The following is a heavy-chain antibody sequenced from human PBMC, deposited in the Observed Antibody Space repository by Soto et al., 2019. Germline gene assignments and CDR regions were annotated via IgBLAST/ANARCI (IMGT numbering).Heavy chain of an antibody. D-gene: IGHD2-2*03. J-gene: IGHJ4*02. Sequence: GGSLRLSCAASGFTFSTYGMHWVRQTPGKGLEWVALIWSHGNSERYADSVKGRFTISRYNSKNTLYLQMDSLRAEDTAVYYCESEFDGSSRYFDYWGQGTLVTVSS. CDR1: GFTFSTYG. V-gene: IGHV3-33*01. CDR2: IWSHGNSE. CDR3: ESEFDGSSRYFDY.